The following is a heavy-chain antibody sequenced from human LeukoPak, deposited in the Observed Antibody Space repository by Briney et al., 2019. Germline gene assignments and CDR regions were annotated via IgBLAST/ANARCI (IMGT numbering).Heavy chain of an antibody. D-gene: IGHD6-13*01. CDR2: IYPGDSDT. CDR3: ASLRYSSWFDP. V-gene: IGHV5-51*01. Sequence: GASVKVSCKASGGTFSSYAISWVRQAPGQGLEWMGIIYPGDSDTRYSPSFQGQVTISADKSISTAYLQWSSLKASDTAMYYCASLRYSSWFDPWGQGTLVTVSS. J-gene: IGHJ5*02. CDR1: GGTFSSYA.